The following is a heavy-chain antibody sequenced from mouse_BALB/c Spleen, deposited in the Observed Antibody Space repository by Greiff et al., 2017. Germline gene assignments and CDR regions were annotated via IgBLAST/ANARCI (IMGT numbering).Heavy chain of an antibody. Sequence: DVKLVESGGGLVQPGGSRKLSCAASGFTFSSFGMHWVRQAPEKGLEWVAYISSGSSTIYYADTVKGRFTISRDNPKNTLFLQMTSLRSEDTAMYYCARDSSGYFAYWGQGTLVTVSA. CDR1: GFTFSSFG. CDR2: ISSGSSTI. D-gene: IGHD3-2*01. J-gene: IGHJ3*01. V-gene: IGHV5-17*02. CDR3: ARDSSGYFAY.